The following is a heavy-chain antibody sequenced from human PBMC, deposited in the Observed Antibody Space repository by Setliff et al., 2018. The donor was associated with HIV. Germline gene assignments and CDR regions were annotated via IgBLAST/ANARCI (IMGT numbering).Heavy chain of an antibody. J-gene: IGHJ4*02. V-gene: IGHV3-7*01. Sequence: PGGSLRLSCAASGFTFSSYTIHWVRQAPGKGLEWVAKIKQDGGEEYYVDSVKGRFTISRDNAKNSVYLQMNSLRVEDTAMYYCTKDHLSGWASDCWGQGTLVTVSS. CDR2: IKQDGGEE. D-gene: IGHD6-19*01. CDR1: GFTFSSYT. CDR3: TKDHLSGWASDC.